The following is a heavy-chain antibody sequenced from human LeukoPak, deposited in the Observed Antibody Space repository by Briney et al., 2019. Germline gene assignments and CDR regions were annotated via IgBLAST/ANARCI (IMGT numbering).Heavy chain of an antibody. CDR1: GFTFSSYG. CDR3: AKDSAYCSGGSCYLPSIFDY. Sequence: GGSLRLSCAASGFTFSSYGMHWVRQAPGKGLEWVAVISYDGSNKYYADSVQGRFTISRDNSKNTLYLQMNSLRAEDTAVYYCAKDSAYCSGGSCYLPSIFDYWGQGTLVTVSS. J-gene: IGHJ4*02. V-gene: IGHV3-30*18. CDR2: ISYDGSNK. D-gene: IGHD2-15*01.